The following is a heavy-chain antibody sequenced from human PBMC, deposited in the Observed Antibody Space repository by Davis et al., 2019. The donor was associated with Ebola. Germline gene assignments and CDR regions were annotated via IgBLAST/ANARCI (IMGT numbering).Heavy chain of an antibody. CDR3: ARERYRDGSDYFFEQSH. V-gene: IGHV1-69*13. D-gene: IGHD3-10*01. CDR2: IIPVSGIP. J-gene: IGHJ4*02. CDR1: GGTFSSYG. Sequence: SVKVSCKASGGTFSSYGVSWLRQAPGQGLDWMGGIIPVSGIPKYAQKFQGRVTITADESTSTVYMELSSLRSEDTAVYYCARERYRDGSDYFFEQSHWGQGTLVTVSS.